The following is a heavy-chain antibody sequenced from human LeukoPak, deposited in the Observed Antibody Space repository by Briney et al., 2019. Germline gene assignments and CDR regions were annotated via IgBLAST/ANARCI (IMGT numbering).Heavy chain of an antibody. CDR3: ARAELISGSYYGYFDY. V-gene: IGHV4-30-2*05. CDR2: IYHSGST. D-gene: IGHD1-26*01. J-gene: IGHJ4*02. CDR1: GGSISSGGYY. Sequence: SETLSLTCTVSGGSISSGGYYWSWIRQPPGKGLEWIGYIYHSGSTYYNPSLKSRVTISVDTSKNQFFLKLSSVTAADTAVYYCARAELISGSYYGYFDYWGQGTLVTVSS.